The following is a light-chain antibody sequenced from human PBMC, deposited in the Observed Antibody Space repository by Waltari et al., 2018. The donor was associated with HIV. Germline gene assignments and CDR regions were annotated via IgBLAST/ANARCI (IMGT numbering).Light chain of an antibody. V-gene: IGKV3-15*01. Sequence: EVVMTQSPATLAMSPGERATVSCRANQSISNNLAWYQQRRGQPPRLLIYSASSRATGIPARFSGTGSGTEFTLTISSLQSEDFAVYYCKQFYNWPRTFGQGTKVEIK. CDR2: SAS. J-gene: IGKJ1*01. CDR1: QSISNN. CDR3: KQFYNWPRT.